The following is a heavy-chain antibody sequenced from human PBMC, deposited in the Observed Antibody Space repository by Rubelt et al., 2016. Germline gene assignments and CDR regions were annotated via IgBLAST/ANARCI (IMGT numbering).Heavy chain of an antibody. CDR1: GLTFSNYA. D-gene: IGHD1-26*01. CDR3: ARDPSPVIVGVYYDAFDI. Sequence: EVQLLESGGHLEQPGGSLRLSCAASGLTFSNYAMSWVRQAPGKGLEWVANIKPDGSEKNYVDSVKGRFTISRDNAKNSLYLQMNSLRADDTALYYCARDPSPVIVGVYYDAFDIWGQGTMVTVSS. CDR2: IKPDGSEK. J-gene: IGHJ3*02. V-gene: IGHV3-7*01.